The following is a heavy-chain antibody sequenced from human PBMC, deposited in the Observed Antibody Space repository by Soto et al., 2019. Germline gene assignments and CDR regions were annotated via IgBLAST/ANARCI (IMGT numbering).Heavy chain of an antibody. V-gene: IGHV3-74*01. CDR3: ARGGGGVIIPLNLDY. CDR1: GFTFSSYW. Sequence: GGSLRLSCAASGFTFSSYWMHWVRQAPGKGLVWVSRINSDGSSTSYADSVKGRFTISRDNAKNTLYLQMNSLRAEDTAVYYCARGGGGVIIPLNLDYWGQGTLVTVSS. CDR2: INSDGSST. J-gene: IGHJ4*02. D-gene: IGHD3-10*01.